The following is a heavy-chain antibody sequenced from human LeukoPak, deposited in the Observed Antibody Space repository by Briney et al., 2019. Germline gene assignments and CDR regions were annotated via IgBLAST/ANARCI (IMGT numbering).Heavy chain of an antibody. V-gene: IGHV4-59*01. D-gene: IGHD6-19*01. J-gene: IGHJ4*02. CDR3: ARDSSGWYGGFDY. CDR1: GGSISSYY. Sequence: SETLSLTCTVSGGSISSYYWSWIRQPPGKGLEWIGYIYYSGSTNYNPSLKSRVTISVDTSKNQFSLKLSSVTAADTAVYYCARDSSGWYGGFDYWGQRTLVTVSS. CDR2: IYYSGST.